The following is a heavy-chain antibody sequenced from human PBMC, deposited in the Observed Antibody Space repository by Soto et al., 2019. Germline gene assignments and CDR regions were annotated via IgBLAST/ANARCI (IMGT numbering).Heavy chain of an antibody. J-gene: IGHJ4*02. CDR2: IIPILGIA. CDR1: GGTFSSYT. Sequence: SVKVSCKASGGTFSSYTISWVRQDPGQGLEWMGRIIPILGIANYAQKFQGRVTITADKSTSTAYMELSSLRSEDTAVYYCARDRGYCSGGSCHLFDYWGQGTLVTVSS. V-gene: IGHV1-69*04. CDR3: ARDRGYCSGGSCHLFDY. D-gene: IGHD2-15*01.